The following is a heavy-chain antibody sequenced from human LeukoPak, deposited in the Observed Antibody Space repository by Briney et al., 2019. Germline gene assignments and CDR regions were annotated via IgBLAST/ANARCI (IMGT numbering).Heavy chain of an antibody. Sequence: PGGSLRLSCAASGFTFSSYAMSWDRQAPGKGLEWVSAISGSGGSTYYADSVKGRFTISRDNSKNTLYLQMNSLRAEDTAVYYCAKVPYDILTGYYPWGFDYWGQGTLVTVSS. CDR2: ISGSGGST. V-gene: IGHV3-23*01. D-gene: IGHD3-9*01. CDR3: AKVPYDILTGYYPWGFDY. CDR1: GFTFSSYA. J-gene: IGHJ4*02.